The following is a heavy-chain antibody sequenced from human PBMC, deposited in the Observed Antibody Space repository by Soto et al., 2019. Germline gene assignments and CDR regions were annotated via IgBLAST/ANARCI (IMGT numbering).Heavy chain of an antibody. V-gene: IGHV3-15*01. Sequence: GGSLRLSCAASGFTFSNAWMSWVRQAPGKGLEWVGRIKSKTDGGTTDYAAPVKGRFTTSRDDSKNTLYLQMNSLKTEDTAVYYCTTAWGYDFWSGYPPPPDYWGQGTLVTVSS. J-gene: IGHJ4*02. D-gene: IGHD3-3*01. CDR2: IKSKTDGGTT. CDR3: TTAWGYDFWSGYPPPPDY. CDR1: GFTFSNAW.